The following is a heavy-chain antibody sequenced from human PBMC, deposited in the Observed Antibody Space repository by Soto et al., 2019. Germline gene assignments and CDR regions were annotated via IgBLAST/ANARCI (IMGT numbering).Heavy chain of an antibody. CDR3: ARHLGSPGYYSGMDV. CDR1: GYTFTNYW. D-gene: IGHD6-13*01. V-gene: IGHV5-51*01. Sequence: GESLKISCKGSGYTFTNYWIDWVRQMPGKGLEWMGIIYPGDSNTKYSPSFQGQVTISADKSTSIVFLQWSTLKASDTAMYYCARHLGSPGYYSGMDVWGQGTTVTVSS. J-gene: IGHJ6*02. CDR2: IYPGDSNT.